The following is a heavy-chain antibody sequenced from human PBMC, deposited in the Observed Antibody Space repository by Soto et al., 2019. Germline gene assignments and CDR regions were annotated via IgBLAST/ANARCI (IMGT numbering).Heavy chain of an antibody. V-gene: IGHV1-3*01. Sequence: QAQFVQSGAEVKKPAASVKVSCKASGYTFTSYVIHWVRQAPGQRLEWMGWINAGNGNTKYSQNFMGRATLTRDTSATTAYMEVGSLRSEDTAVYYCARRSFTMLVANEYYYSLDVWGPGTTVTVSS. CDR1: GYTFTSYV. CDR3: ARRSFTMLVANEYYYSLDV. CDR2: INAGNGNT. J-gene: IGHJ6*02. D-gene: IGHD3-22*01.